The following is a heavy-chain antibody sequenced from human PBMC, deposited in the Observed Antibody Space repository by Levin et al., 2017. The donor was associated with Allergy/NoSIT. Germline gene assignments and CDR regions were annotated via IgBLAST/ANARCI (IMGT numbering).Heavy chain of an antibody. D-gene: IGHD2-15*01. V-gene: IGHV3-21*06. Sequence: GGSLRLSCAGSGFSFSDYYMNWVRQAPGKGLEWVSTISNSGSNTYYADSVTGRFTVSRDNAKNSLYLQMDSLRVEDAAVYCCARGSLGGSDWFDPWGQGTLVTVSS. CDR3: ARGSLGGSDWFDP. CDR2: ISNSGSNT. J-gene: IGHJ5*02. CDR1: GFSFSDYY.